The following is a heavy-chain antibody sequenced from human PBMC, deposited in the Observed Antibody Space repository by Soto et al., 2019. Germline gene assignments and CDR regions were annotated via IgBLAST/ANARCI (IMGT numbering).Heavy chain of an antibody. D-gene: IGHD3-3*01. CDR2: IYYRGST. Sequence: QVQLQESGPGLVKPSETLSLTCTVSGGSISGHYWSWIRQPPGKGLEWIGYIYYRGSTNYNPSLKSPVTISIDTAKNQFSLELSSVTAADTAVYYRARTGGDFYFDFWGQGTLVTVSS. J-gene: IGHJ4*02. CDR1: GGSISGHY. V-gene: IGHV4-59*11. CDR3: ARTGGDFYFDF.